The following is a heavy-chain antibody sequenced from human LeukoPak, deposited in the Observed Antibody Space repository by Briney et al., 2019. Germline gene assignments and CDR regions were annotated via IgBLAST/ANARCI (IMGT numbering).Heavy chain of an antibody. Sequence: GGSLRLSCAASGFTFSSYSMNWVRQAPGKGLEWVSSISSSSSTIYYADSVKGRFTISRDNAKKSLYLQMNGLRAEDTAVYYCARGVSYMDVWGKGTTVTVSS. J-gene: IGHJ6*03. D-gene: IGHD3-16*02. CDR1: GFTFSSYS. CDR3: ARGVSYMDV. CDR2: ISSSSSTI. V-gene: IGHV3-48*01.